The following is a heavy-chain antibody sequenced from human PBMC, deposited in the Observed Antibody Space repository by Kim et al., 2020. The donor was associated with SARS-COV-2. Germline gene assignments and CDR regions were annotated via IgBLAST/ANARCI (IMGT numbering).Heavy chain of an antibody. J-gene: IGHJ6*02. Sequence: GRFTSSRDNSKSTLYLQMSSLRAEDTAVYYCARDLSLYGSGSYAGYGMDVWGQGTTVTVSS. D-gene: IGHD3-10*01. CDR3: ARDLSLYGSGSYAGYGMDV. V-gene: IGHV3-30*15.